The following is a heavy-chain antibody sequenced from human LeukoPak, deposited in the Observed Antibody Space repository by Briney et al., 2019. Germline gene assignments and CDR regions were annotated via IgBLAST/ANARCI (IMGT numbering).Heavy chain of an antibody. Sequence: QPGGSLRLSCAASEFTFSSYAMSWVRQAPGKGLEWVSAISGSGGSTYYADSVKGRFTISRDNSKNTLYLQMNSLRAEDTAVYYCASPFAVVVVAAIRCWGQGTLVTVSS. V-gene: IGHV3-23*01. CDR2: ISGSGGST. CDR3: ASPFAVVVVAAIRC. CDR1: EFTFSSYA. J-gene: IGHJ4*02. D-gene: IGHD2-15*01.